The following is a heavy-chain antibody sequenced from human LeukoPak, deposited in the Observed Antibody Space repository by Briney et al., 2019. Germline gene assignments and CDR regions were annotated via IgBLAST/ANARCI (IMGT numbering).Heavy chain of an antibody. V-gene: IGHV3-30-3*01. J-gene: IGHJ4*02. D-gene: IGHD5-18*01. Sequence: PGGSLRLSCAASGFTFSSYAMHWVRQAPGKGLEWVAVMSYDGSNKYYADSVKGRFTISRDNSKNTLYLQMNSLRAEDTAVYYCAREHSGYSYGNTYYFDYWGQGTLVTVSS. CDR1: GFTFSSYA. CDR2: MSYDGSNK. CDR3: AREHSGYSYGNTYYFDY.